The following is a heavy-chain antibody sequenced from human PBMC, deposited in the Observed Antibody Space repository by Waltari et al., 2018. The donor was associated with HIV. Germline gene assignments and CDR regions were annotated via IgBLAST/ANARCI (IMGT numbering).Heavy chain of an antibody. Sequence: EVQLVESGGGLVQPGRSLRLSCVASGFSFEDYAMSWVRQAPGKGLEWVSGIGWNNVIITYADSVKGRFTISRDNAKNSLHLQMNNLKPEDTALYFCAKDIEWVGERGAFDMWGQGTMVTVSS. CDR1: GFSFEDYA. CDR2: IGWNNVII. V-gene: IGHV3-9*01. D-gene: IGHD3-10*01. CDR3: AKDIEWVGERGAFDM. J-gene: IGHJ3*02.